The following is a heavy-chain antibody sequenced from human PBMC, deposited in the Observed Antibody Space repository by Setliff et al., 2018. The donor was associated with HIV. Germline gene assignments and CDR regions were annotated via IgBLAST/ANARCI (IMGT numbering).Heavy chain of an antibody. J-gene: IGHJ4*02. CDR1: GGSISSYY. V-gene: IGHV4-59*01. CDR2: IYYSGSA. Sequence: SETLSLTCTVSGGSISSYYWSWIRQPPGKGLEWIGYIYYSGSANYNPSLKSRVTISVDTSKNQFSLKLSSVTAADTAVYYCARITGDSGHPRFFDYWGQGTLVTVSS. D-gene: IGHD1-26*01. CDR3: ARITGDSGHPRFFDY.